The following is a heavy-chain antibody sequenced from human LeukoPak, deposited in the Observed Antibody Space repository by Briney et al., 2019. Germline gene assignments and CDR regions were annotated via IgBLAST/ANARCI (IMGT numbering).Heavy chain of an antibody. CDR2: IYYSGST. J-gene: IGHJ5*02. V-gene: IGHV4-31*03. Sequence: PSEALSLTCTVSGGSISSGGYYWSWIRQHPGKGLEWIGYIYYSGSTYYNPSLKSRVTISVDTSKNQFSLKLSSVTAADTAVYYCARGGYYYDSSGYYTSWGQGTLVTVSS. D-gene: IGHD3-22*01. CDR3: ARGGYYYDSSGYYTS. CDR1: GGSISSGGYY.